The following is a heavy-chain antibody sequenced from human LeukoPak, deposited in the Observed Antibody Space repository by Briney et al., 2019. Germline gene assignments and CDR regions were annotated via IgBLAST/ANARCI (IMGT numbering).Heavy chain of an antibody. CDR1: GGTFSSYT. Sequence: SVKVSCKASGGTFSSYTISWVRQAPGQGLEWMGRIIPILGIANYAQKFQGRVTITADKSTSTAYMELSRLRSDDTAVYYCARDRQSGDAFDIWGQGTMVTVSS. J-gene: IGHJ3*02. CDR3: ARDRQSGDAFDI. V-gene: IGHV1-69*04. CDR2: IIPILGIA.